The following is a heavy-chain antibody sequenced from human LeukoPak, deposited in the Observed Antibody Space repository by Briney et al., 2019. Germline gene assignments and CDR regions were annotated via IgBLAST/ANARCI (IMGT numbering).Heavy chain of an antibody. CDR1: GFTFSSYA. V-gene: IGHV3-48*01. Sequence: GGSLRLSCAASGFTFSSYAMSWVRQAPGKGLEWVSYISSGSSPIYYAEIVKGRFTISRDNAKNSLYLQMNSLRAEDTAVYYCAREGVVVPAAQSGAFDIWGQGTMVTVSS. CDR3: AREGVVVPAAQSGAFDI. CDR2: ISSGSSPI. D-gene: IGHD2-2*01. J-gene: IGHJ3*02.